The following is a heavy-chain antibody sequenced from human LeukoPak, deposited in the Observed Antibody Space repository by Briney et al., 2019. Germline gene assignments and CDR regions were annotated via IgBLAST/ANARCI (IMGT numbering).Heavy chain of an antibody. Sequence: GGSLRLSCAASGFSFSTYAMTWVRQAPGKGLEWVSSITVGAGNTYYAESVKGRFTISRDNSKNTLYLQMYSLRAEDTAVYYCATCGGDCYSIDYWGQGTLVTVSS. CDR3: ATCGGDCYSIDY. D-gene: IGHD2-21*02. V-gene: IGHV3-23*01. CDR1: GFSFSTYA. J-gene: IGHJ4*02. CDR2: ITVGAGNT.